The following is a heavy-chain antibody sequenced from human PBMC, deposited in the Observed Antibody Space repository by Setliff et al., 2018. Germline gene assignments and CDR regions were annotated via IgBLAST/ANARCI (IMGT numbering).Heavy chain of an antibody. CDR1: GYTFNNYG. V-gene: IGHV1-18*01. J-gene: IGHJ4*02. D-gene: IGHD3-9*01. Sequence: ASVKVSCKASGYTFNNYGIIWVRQAPGQGPEWMGWISAYSGETNYAQIFQGRVTMTTDTTTSTAYMELRSLTSDDTAVYYCARGQTLRHFDWPTAFDYWGLGTLVTVSS. CDR3: ARGQTLRHFDWPTAFDY. CDR2: ISAYSGET.